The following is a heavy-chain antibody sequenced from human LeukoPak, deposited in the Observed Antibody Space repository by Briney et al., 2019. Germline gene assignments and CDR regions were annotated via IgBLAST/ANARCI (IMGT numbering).Heavy chain of an antibody. D-gene: IGHD3-9*01. V-gene: IGHV1-18*04. Sequence: ASVKVSCKASGYTFTSYGMSWVRQAPGQGLEWMGWISAYNGNTNYAQKLQGRVTMTTDTSTSTAYMELRSLRSDDTAVYYCARLYYDILTGYYSADYWGQGTLVTVSS. J-gene: IGHJ4*02. CDR3: ARLYYDILTGYYSADY. CDR2: ISAYNGNT. CDR1: GYTFTSYG.